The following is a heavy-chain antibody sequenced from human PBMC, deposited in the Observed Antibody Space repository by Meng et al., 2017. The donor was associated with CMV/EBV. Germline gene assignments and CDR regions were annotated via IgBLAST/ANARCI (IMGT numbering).Heavy chain of an antibody. J-gene: IGHJ6*02. V-gene: IGHV1-46*01. D-gene: IGHD3-22*01. CDR3: ARGGYYDSSGYYSGMDV. Sequence: ASVKVSCKASGYTFTSYYMHWVRQAPGQGLEWMGIINPSGGSTSHAQKFQGRVTMTRDTSTGTVYMELSSLRSEDTAVYYCARGGYYDSSGYYSGMDVWGQGTTVTVSS. CDR2: INPSGGST. CDR1: GYTFTSYY.